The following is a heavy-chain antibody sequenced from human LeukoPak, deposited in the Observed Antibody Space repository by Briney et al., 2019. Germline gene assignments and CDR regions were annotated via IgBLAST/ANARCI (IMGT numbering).Heavy chain of an antibody. V-gene: IGHV4-34*01. Sequence: KPSETLSLTCAVYGGSFSGYYWSWIRQPPGKGLEWIGEINHSGSTNYNPSLKSRVTISVDTSKNQFSLKLSSVTAADTAVYYCARGRVANYYGSGSYRAHFDYWGQGTLVTVSS. CDR1: GGSFSGYY. CDR2: INHSGST. CDR3: ARGRVANYYGSGSYRAHFDY. D-gene: IGHD3-10*01. J-gene: IGHJ4*02.